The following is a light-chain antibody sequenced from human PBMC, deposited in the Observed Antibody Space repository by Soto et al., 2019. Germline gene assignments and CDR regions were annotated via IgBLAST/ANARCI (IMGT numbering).Light chain of an antibody. V-gene: IGKV3-20*01. CDR3: QQYGSSPRT. J-gene: IGKJ1*01. CDR2: GAS. CDR1: QSVTSSY. Sequence: EIVLTQSPGTLSLSPGERATLSCRASQSVTSSYLAWYQLKPGQAPRLHIYGASSRATGIPDRFSGSGSGTDFTLTISRLDPEDFAVYFCQQYGSSPRTFGQGTKVEIK.